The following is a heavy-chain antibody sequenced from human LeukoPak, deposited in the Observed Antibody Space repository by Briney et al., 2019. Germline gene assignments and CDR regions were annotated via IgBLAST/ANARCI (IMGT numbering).Heavy chain of an antibody. CDR2: ISGSGGST. Sequence: GGSLRLSCAASGFTFYNYAMSWVRQAPGKGLEWVSGISGSGGSTFYAESVKGRFTISRDNSKLYLQMNSLRAEDTAVYYCAKRGVQQWLVDWFFDYWGQGTLVTVSS. J-gene: IGHJ4*02. CDR1: GFTFYNYA. D-gene: IGHD6-19*01. CDR3: AKRGVQQWLVDWFFDY. V-gene: IGHV3-23*01.